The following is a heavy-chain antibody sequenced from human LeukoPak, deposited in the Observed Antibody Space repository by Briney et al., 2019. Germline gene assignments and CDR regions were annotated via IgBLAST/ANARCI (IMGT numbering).Heavy chain of an antibody. V-gene: IGHV4-4*07. J-gene: IGHJ4*02. Sequence: SETLSLTCTVSGGSISSYYWSWIRQPAGKGLEWIGRIYTSGSTNYNPSLKSRVTMSVDTSKNQFSLKLSSVTAADTAVYCCARSRGHFWSGSYYFDYWGQGTLVTVSS. CDR3: ARSRGHFWSGSYYFDY. CDR1: GGSISSYY. D-gene: IGHD3-3*02. CDR2: IYTSGST.